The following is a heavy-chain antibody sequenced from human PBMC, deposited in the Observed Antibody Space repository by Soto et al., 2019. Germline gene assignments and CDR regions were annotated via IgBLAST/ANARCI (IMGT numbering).Heavy chain of an antibody. CDR1: GGTFSSYT. J-gene: IGHJ5*02. D-gene: IGHD4-17*01. CDR3: ARALDPGDSAGP. V-gene: IGHV1-69*02. Sequence: ASVKVSCKASGGTFSSYTISWVRQAPGQGLEWMGRIIPILGIANYAQKFQGRVTITADKSTSTAYMELSSLRSEDTAVYYCARALDPGDSAGPWGQGTLVTVSS. CDR2: IIPILGIA.